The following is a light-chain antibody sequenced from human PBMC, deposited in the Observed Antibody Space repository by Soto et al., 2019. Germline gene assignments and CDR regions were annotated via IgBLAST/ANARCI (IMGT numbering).Light chain of an antibody. Sequence: DIQMTQSPSSLSASVGDRVTITSQASQDIGNYLNWYQQXPGKAPKLLIYDASNLETGVPSRIGGSGSRTVFIFTISSLPPEDTASYYYQQYDNMITFGQGTRLEIK. J-gene: IGKJ5*01. CDR3: QQYDNMIT. CDR2: DAS. CDR1: QDIGNY. V-gene: IGKV1-33*01.